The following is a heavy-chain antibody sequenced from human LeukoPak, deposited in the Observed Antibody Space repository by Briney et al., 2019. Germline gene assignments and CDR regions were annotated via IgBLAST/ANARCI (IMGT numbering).Heavy chain of an antibody. CDR1: GYTFTSYG. J-gene: IGHJ3*02. V-gene: IGHV1-18*01. D-gene: IGHD2-21*02. CDR2: ISAYNGNT. Sequence: GASVKVSCKASGYTFTSYGISWVRQAPGQGLEWMGWISAYNGNTNYAQKLQGRVTMTEDTSTDTAYMELSSLRSEDTAVYYCATGTALGSDAFDIWGQGTMVTVSS. CDR3: ATGTALGSDAFDI.